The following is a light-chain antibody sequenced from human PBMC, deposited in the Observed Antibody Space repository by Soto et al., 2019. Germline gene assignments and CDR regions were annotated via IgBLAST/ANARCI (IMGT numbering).Light chain of an antibody. CDR3: CSYGGTFYV. CDR2: DVS. V-gene: IGLV2-11*01. CDR1: SSDVDDYNY. Sequence: SVLTQPRSVSGSPGQSVTISCTGTSSDVDDYNYVSWFQQHPGKAPKLMIYDVSERPSGVPDRFSGSKSGNTASLTISGLQAEDEADYYRCSYGGTFYVFGTGTKVTVL. J-gene: IGLJ1*01.